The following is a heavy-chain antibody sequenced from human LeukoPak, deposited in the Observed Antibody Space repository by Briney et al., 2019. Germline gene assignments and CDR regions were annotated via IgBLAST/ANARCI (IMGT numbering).Heavy chain of an antibody. V-gene: IGHV5-10-1*01. CDR3: ARHARYCGTTSCYFKY. D-gene: IGHD2-2*01. J-gene: IGHJ4*02. CDR2: IDPSDSYA. CDR1: GYSFTSYW. Sequence: GESLRISCKGSGYSFTSYWISWVRQMPGKSLEWMGRIDPSDSYANYSPSFQGHVTISADKSISTAYLQWNSLEASDTAMYYCARHARYCGTTSCYFKYWGQGTLVTVSS.